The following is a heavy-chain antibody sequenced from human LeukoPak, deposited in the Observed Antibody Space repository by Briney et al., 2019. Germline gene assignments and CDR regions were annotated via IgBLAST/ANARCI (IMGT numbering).Heavy chain of an antibody. D-gene: IGHD6-13*01. J-gene: IGHJ4*02. CDR2: ISSSSSYI. CDR3: ARFRSSWGYYFDY. V-gene: IGHV3-21*01. CDR1: GFTFSSYI. Sequence: GGSLRLSCAASGFTFSSYIMNWVRQAPGKGLEWVSSISSSSSYIYYADSVKGRFTISRDNAKNSLYLQMNSLRAEDTAVYYCARFRSSWGYYFDYWGQGTLVTVSS.